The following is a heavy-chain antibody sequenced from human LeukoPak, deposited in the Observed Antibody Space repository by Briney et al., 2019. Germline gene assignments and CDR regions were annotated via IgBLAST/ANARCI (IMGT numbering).Heavy chain of an antibody. CDR1: GFTFSSYA. D-gene: IGHD3-16*02. Sequence: GGSLRLSCAASGFTFSSYAMSWARQAPGEGLEWVSSISGSGGSTYCADSVKGPFTISRDNSKNTLYLQMNSLRAEDTAVDYCAKDSYDYVWVSYRDYWGQGTLVTVSS. J-gene: IGHJ4*02. V-gene: IGHV3-23*01. CDR2: ISGSGGST. CDR3: AKDSYDYVWVSYRDY.